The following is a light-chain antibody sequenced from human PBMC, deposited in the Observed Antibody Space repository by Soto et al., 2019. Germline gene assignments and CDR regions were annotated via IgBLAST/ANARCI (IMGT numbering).Light chain of an antibody. J-gene: IGLJ2*01. CDR1: SSDVGGYNY. CDR2: EVT. V-gene: IGLV2-8*01. CDR3: SSYAGSNNLV. Sequence: QSALTQPPSASGSPGQSVTISCTGTSSDVGGYNYVSWYQQHPGKAPKLMIHEVTKRPSGVPDRFSGSKSGNTASLTVSGLRAEDEADYYCSSYAGSNNLVFGGGTKLTVL.